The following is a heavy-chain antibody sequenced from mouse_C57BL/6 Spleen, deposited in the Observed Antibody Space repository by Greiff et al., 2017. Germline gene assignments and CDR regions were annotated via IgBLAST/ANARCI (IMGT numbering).Heavy chain of an antibody. CDR3: ARWAYGGYYFAY. V-gene: IGHV5-17*01. Sequence: EVKVVESGGGLVKPGGSLKLSCAASGFTFSDYGMHWVRQAPEKGLEWVAYISSGSSTIYYADTVKGRFTISRDNAKNTLFLQMSSLRSEDTAMYYCARWAYGGYYFAYWGQGTLVTVSA. D-gene: IGHD2-3*01. CDR1: GFTFSDYG. J-gene: IGHJ3*01. CDR2: ISSGSSTI.